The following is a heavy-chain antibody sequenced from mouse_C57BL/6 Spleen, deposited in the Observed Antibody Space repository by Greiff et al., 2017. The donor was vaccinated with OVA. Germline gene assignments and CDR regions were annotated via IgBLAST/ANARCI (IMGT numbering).Heavy chain of an antibody. J-gene: IGHJ2*01. CDR1: GYTFTDYE. D-gene: IGHD1-1*01. V-gene: IGHV1-15*01. CDR3: TRSGFRYSGSSPYYFDY. Sequence: QVQLQQSGAELVRPGASVTLSCKASGYTFTDYEMHWVKQTPVHGLEWIGAIDPETGGTAYNQKFKGKAILTADKSSSTAYMELRSLPSEDSAVYYCTRSGFRYSGSSPYYFDYWGQGTTLTVSS. CDR2: IDPETGGT.